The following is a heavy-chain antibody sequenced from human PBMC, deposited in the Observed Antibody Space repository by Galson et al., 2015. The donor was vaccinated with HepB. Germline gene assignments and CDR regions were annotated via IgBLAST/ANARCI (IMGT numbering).Heavy chain of an antibody. CDR3: ARAQDIVVVVAATFRRDNWFDP. Sequence: SVKVSCKASGYTFTSYYMHWVRQAPGQGLEWMGIINPSGGSTSYAQKFQGRVTMTRDTSTSTVYMELSSLRSEDTAVYYCARAQDIVVVVAATFRRDNWFDPWGQGTLVTVSS. D-gene: IGHD2-15*01. CDR1: GYTFTSYY. CDR2: INPSGGST. V-gene: IGHV1-46*03. J-gene: IGHJ5*02.